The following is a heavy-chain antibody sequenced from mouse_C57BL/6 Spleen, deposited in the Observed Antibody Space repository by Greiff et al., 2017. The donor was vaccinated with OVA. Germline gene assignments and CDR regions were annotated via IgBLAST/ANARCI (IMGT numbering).Heavy chain of an antibody. J-gene: IGHJ4*01. CDR1: GYTFTSYW. D-gene: IGHD2-10*02. Sequence: VQLQQPGAELVRPGTSVKLSCKASGYTFTSYWMHWVKQRPGQGLEWIGVIDPSDSYTNYNQKFKGKATLTVDTSSSTAYMQLSSLTSEDSAVYYCARSLVYGKYGAMDYWGQGTSVTVSS. CDR2: IDPSDSYT. CDR3: ARSLVYGKYGAMDY. V-gene: IGHV1-59*01.